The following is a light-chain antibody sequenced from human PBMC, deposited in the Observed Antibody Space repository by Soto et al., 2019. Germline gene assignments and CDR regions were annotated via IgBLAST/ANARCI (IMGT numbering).Light chain of an antibody. CDR2: AAS. CDR3: LQDYNYPLT. J-gene: IGKJ4*01. Sequence: AIPMTQSPSSLSASVGDRVTITCRASQGIRNDLGWYQQKPGKAPKLLIYAASSLQSGVPSRFSGSGSGTDFTLTISSLQPEYFATYYCLQDYNYPLTFGGGTKVEIK. V-gene: IGKV1-6*01. CDR1: QGIRND.